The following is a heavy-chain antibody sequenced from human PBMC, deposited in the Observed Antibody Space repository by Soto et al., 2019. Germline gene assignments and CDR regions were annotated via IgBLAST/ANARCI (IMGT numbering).Heavy chain of an antibody. CDR1: GGSISSYY. V-gene: IGHV4-59*01. Sequence: PSETLSLTCTVSGGSISSYYWSWIRQPPGKGLEWIGYIYYSGSTNYNPSLKSRVTISVDTSKNQFSLKLSSVTAADTAVYYCARAALYDSSGYYQKKDAFDIWGQGTMVTVS. J-gene: IGHJ3*02. D-gene: IGHD3-22*01. CDR2: IYYSGST. CDR3: ARAALYDSSGYYQKKDAFDI.